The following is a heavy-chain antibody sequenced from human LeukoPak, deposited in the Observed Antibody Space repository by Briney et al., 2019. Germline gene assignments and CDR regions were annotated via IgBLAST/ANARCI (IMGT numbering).Heavy chain of an antibody. CDR1: GFTFSNYE. Sequence: GGSLRLSCAASGFTFSNYEMNWVRQAPGKGLEWVSYISSSGSTIYYADSVKGRFTISRDNSKNTLYLQMNSLRAEDTAVYYCARVGGYSSSWYSLGDYWGRGTLVTVSS. CDR2: ISSSGSTI. V-gene: IGHV3-48*03. D-gene: IGHD6-13*01. CDR3: ARVGGYSSSWYSLGDY. J-gene: IGHJ4*02.